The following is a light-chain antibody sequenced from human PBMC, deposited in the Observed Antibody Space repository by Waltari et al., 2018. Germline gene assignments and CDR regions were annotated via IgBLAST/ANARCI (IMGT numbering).Light chain of an antibody. V-gene: IGKV4-1*01. Sequence: DIVMTQSPDSLAVSLGERATIICKSSQSVLYSSNNKNHLAWYQQKPGQSPKLLIYWASTRESGVPDRFSGSGSGTDFTLTISSLQAEDVAVYYCQQYYATPRTFGPGTKVDIK. CDR2: WAS. CDR3: QQYYATPRT. J-gene: IGKJ3*01. CDR1: QSVLYSSNNKNH.